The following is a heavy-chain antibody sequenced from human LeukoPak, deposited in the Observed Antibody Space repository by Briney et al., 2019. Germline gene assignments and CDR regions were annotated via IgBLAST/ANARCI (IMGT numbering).Heavy chain of an antibody. D-gene: IGHD3-22*01. CDR2: IYYSGST. V-gene: IGHV4-39*01. Sequence: SETLSLTCTVSGGSISSSSYYWGWIRQPPGKGLEWIGSIYYSGSTYYNPSLKSRVTISVDTSKNQFSLKLSSVTAADTAVYYCARRKASNGYYYATDAFDIWGQGTMVTVSS. CDR3: ARRKASNGYYYATDAFDI. J-gene: IGHJ3*02. CDR1: GGSISSSSYY.